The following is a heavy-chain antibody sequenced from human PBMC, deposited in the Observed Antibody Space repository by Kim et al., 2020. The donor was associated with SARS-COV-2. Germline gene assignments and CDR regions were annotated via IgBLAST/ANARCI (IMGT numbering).Heavy chain of an antibody. CDR3: ARIEDCGSDDYYYYGVDV. CDR1: GFSLITTGMC. CDR2: INWDDDK. V-gene: IGHV2-70*13. D-gene: IGHD2-21*02. J-gene: IGHJ6*02. Sequence: SGPTLVRPTQTLTLTCTFSGFSLITTGMCVSWIRQPPGKALEWLALINWDDDKYYNTSLKTRLTISKDTSKNQVVLTMTNMDPVDTATYYCARIEDCGSDDYYYYGVDVWGQGTTVTVSS.